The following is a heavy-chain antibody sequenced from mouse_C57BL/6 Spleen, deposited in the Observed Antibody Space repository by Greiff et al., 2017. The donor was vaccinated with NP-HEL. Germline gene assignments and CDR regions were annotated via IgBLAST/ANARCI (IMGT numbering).Heavy chain of an antibody. CDR3: ARDELGRGEFAY. V-gene: IGHV3-6*01. CDR1: GYSITSGYY. J-gene: IGHJ3*01. Sequence: EVQLQQSGPGLVKPSQSLSLTCSVTGYSITSGYYWNWIRQFPGNKLEWMGYISYDGSNNYNPSLKNRISITRDTSKNQFFLKLNSVTTEDTATYYCARDELGRGEFAYWGQGTLVTVSA. CDR2: ISYDGSN. D-gene: IGHD4-1*01.